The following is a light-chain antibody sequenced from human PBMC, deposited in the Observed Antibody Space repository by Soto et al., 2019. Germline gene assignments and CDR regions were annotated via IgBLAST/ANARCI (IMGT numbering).Light chain of an antibody. V-gene: IGKV3-20*01. CDR3: QQYGRAPGT. J-gene: IGKJ1*01. Sequence: EIVLTQSPGTLSLSPGERATLFCRASQSVSSNYLAWFQQRPGQPPRLLISGASSRATGIPDRFSGSGSGTDFTLTISRLEPEDFAVYHCQQYGRAPGTFGQGTKV. CDR1: QSVSSNY. CDR2: GAS.